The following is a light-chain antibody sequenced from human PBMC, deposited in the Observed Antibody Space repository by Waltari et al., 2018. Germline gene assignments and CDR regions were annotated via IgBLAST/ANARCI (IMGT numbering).Light chain of an antibody. Sequence: EIVLTQSPATLSLSPRESATLSCRASQSVSSYLSWYQQKPGQAPRLLMYDASKRATGIPARFSGSGSGTDFTLTISSLESEDFAVYYCQQRAHWLTFGGGTKVETK. V-gene: IGKV3-11*01. CDR3: QQRAHWLT. CDR2: DAS. J-gene: IGKJ4*01. CDR1: QSVSSY.